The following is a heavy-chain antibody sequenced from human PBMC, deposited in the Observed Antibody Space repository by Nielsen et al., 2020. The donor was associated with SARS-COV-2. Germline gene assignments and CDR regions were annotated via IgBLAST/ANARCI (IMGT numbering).Heavy chain of an antibody. V-gene: IGHV3-21*01. CDR2: ISSSSSYI. CDR1: RFTFSSYS. CDR3: ARADDFWSGYYYYYYGMDV. J-gene: IGHJ6*02. D-gene: IGHD3-3*01. Sequence: GESLKISCAASRFTFSSYSMNWVRQAPGKGLEWVSSISSSSSYIYYADSVKGRFTISRDNAKNSLYLQMNSLRAEDTAVYYCARADDFWSGYYYYYYGMDVWGQGTTVTVSS.